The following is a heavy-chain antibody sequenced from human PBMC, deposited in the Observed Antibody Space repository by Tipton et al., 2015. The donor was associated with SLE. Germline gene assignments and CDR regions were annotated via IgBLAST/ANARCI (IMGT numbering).Heavy chain of an antibody. CDR2: IYYNGNT. V-gene: IGHV4-38-2*02. D-gene: IGHD6-13*01. CDR1: GNSIRNDCF. Sequence: TLSLTCTVSGNSIRNDCFWGWIRQPPGKGLEWIGSIYYNGNTYYNPSLKSRVTISGDTSKNQFSLKLNSVTAADTAVYYCARDQSSSSWYRHAFDIWGQGTMVTVSS. CDR3: ARDQSSSSWYRHAFDI. J-gene: IGHJ3*02.